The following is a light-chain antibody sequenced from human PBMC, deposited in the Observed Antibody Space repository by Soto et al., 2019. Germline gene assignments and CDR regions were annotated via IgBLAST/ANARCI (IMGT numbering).Light chain of an antibody. V-gene: IGLV2-23*02. J-gene: IGLJ1*01. Sequence: QSALTQPASVSGSPGQSITISCTGTSSDVGAYNFVSWYQQHPGKVPKLMIYEVTKRPSGISDRFSGSKSGNMASLTISGLQAEDEADYYCCSYAGGTFLYVFGSGTKLTVL. CDR3: CSYAGGTFLYV. CDR1: SSDVGAYNF. CDR2: EVT.